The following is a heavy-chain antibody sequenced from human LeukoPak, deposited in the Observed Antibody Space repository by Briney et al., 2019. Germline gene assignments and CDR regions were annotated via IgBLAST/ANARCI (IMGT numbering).Heavy chain of an antibody. V-gene: IGHV1-69*13. CDR2: IIPIFGTA. Sequence: GSSVKVSCKACGGTFSSYAISWVRQAPGQGLEWMGGIIPIFGTANYAQKFQDRVPNTGDESKSTVYLEPSRLKSGDPGVSYCARDRRGGRYGEIDYWGQGTLVTVSS. CDR3: ARDRRGGRYGEIDY. J-gene: IGHJ4*02. CDR1: GGTFSSYA. D-gene: IGHD1-26*01.